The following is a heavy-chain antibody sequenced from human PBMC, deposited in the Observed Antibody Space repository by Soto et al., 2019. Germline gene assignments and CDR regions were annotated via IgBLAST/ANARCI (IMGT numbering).Heavy chain of an antibody. Sequence: SVKVSCKASGGTFSSYAISWVRQAPGQGLEWMGGIIPIFGTANYAQKFQGRVTITADKSTSTAYMELSSLGSEDTAVYYCGVGSSYYYYYGMDVWGQGTTVTVSS. J-gene: IGHJ6*02. D-gene: IGHD6-6*01. CDR1: GGTFSSYA. CDR2: IIPIFGTA. CDR3: GVGSSYYYYYGMDV. V-gene: IGHV1-69*06.